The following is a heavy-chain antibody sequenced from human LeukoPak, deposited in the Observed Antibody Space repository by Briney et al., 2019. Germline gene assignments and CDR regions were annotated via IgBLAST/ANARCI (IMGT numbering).Heavy chain of an antibody. CDR1: GGSFSGYY. J-gene: IGHJ4*02. D-gene: IGHD4-23*01. CDR2: INHSGST. V-gene: IGHV4-34*01. Sequence: SETLSLTCAVYGGSFSGYYWSWIRQPPGKGLEWIGEINHSGSTNYNPSLKSRVSMSVDTSKNQFSLKLSSVTAADTAVYYCAEEGNYTSGNRVPELGSGYSDYGGQGTLVTVSA. CDR3: AEEGNYTSGNRVPELGSGYSDY.